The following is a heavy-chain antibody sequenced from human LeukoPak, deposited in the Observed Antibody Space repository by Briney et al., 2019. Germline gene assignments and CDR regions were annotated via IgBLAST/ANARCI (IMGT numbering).Heavy chain of an antibody. J-gene: IGHJ4*02. V-gene: IGHV4-39*01. D-gene: IGHD3-10*01. CDR3: AGMASSVLSPLWFGEFREYYFDY. CDR2: IYYSGST. CDR1: GGSISSSSDY. Sequence: SETLSLTCTVSGGSISSSSDYWGWIRQAPGKGLEWIGSIYYSGSTYYNPSLKSRVTISVDTSKNQFSLKLSSVTAADTAVYYCAGMASSVLSPLWFGEFREYYFDYWGQGTLVTVSS.